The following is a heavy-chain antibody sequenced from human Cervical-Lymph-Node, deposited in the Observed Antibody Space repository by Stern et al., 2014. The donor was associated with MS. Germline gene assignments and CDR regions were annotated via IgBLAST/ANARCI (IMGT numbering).Heavy chain of an antibody. V-gene: IGHV5-51*03. Sequence: DQLVQSGAEVKKSGESLKISCKGSGYTFTNYWIGWVRQLPGKGLEWMGIMYPDDSSTRYDIRYSPSFQGQVTISADKSISTAYLQWSSLKASDSAMYFCARRGDGGVRGYYGLDVWGQGTTVTVSS. J-gene: IGHJ6*02. CDR1: GYTFTNYW. D-gene: IGHD3-10*02. CDR2: MYPDDSSTRYDI. CDR3: ARRGDGGVRGYYGLDV.